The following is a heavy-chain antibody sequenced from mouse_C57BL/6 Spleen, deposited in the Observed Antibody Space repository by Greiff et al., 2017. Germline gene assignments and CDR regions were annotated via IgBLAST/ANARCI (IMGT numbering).Heavy chain of an antibody. V-gene: IGHV1-69*01. CDR2: IDPSDSYT. D-gene: IGHD1-1*01. J-gene: IGHJ1*03. CDR3: ARRGSSYYWYFDG. Sequence: QVQLQQPGAELVMPGASVKLSCKASGYTFTSYWMHWVKQRPGQGLEWIGEIDPSDSYTNYNQKFKGKSTLTVDKSSSTAYMQLSSLTSEDTAVYYCARRGSSYYWYFDGWGTGTTVTVAS. CDR1: GYTFTSYW.